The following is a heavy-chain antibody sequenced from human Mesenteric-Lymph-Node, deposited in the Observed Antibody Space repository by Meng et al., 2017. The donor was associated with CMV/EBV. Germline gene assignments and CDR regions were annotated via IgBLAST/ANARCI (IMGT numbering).Heavy chain of an antibody. D-gene: IGHD3-16*02. CDR1: GFAFSNYA. V-gene: IGHV3-30-3*01. CDR2: MSYDGSDK. CDR3: ARDMIMFGGVVVITPNFDY. J-gene: IGHJ4*02. Sequence: GGSLRLSCAASGFAFSNYAMNWVRQAPGKGLEWVAVMSYDGSDKYYADSVKGRFTISRDNSENTLYLQMNSLRAEDTAVYYCARDMIMFGGVVVITPNFDYWGQGTLVTVSS.